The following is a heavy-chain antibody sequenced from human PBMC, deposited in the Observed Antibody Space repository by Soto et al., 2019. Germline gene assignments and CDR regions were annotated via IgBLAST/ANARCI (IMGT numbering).Heavy chain of an antibody. D-gene: IGHD6-19*01. Sequence: LGESLKISCKGSGYNFNSYWISWVRQMPGKGLEWMGIIYPGDSDTRYSPSFQGQVTISADKSISTAYLQWSSLKASDTAMYYCARRGDSSGFMDYWGQGIPVTVSS. CDR3: ARRGDSSGFMDY. V-gene: IGHV5-51*01. CDR1: GYNFNSYW. CDR2: IYPGDSDT. J-gene: IGHJ4*02.